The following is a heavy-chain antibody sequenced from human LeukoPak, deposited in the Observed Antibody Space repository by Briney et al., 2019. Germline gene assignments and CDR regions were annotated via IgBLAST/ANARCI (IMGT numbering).Heavy chain of an antibody. CDR3: AKATDYYYYYGMDV. CDR1: GFTFSSYA. CDR2: ISGGGGST. J-gene: IGHJ6*02. V-gene: IGHV3-23*01. Sequence: GGSLRLSCAASGFTFSSYAMSWVRQAPGKGLEWVSAISGGGGSTYYADSVKGRFTISRDNSKNTLYLQMNSLRAEDTAVYYCAKATDYYYYYGMDVWGQGTTVTVSS.